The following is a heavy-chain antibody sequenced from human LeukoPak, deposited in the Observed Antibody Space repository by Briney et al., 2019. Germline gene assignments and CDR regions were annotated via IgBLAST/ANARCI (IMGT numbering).Heavy chain of an antibody. CDR1: GFTFSSYG. D-gene: IGHD1-26*01. CDR3: ARDGSYGVFDY. CDR2: ISGSGGST. Sequence: GGSLRLSCAASGFTFSSYGMSWVRQAPGKGLEWVSAISGSGGSTYYADSVKGRFTISRDNSKNTLYLQMNSLRAEDTAVYYCARDGSYGVFDYWGQGTLVTVSS. J-gene: IGHJ4*02. V-gene: IGHV3-23*01.